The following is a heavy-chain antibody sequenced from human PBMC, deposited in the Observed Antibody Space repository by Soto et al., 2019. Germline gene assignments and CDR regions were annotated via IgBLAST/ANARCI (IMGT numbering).Heavy chain of an antibody. CDR1: GFTFSSYA. CDR3: AKDQGDYYDSSGYYYISPPEYFQH. D-gene: IGHD3-22*01. J-gene: IGHJ1*01. V-gene: IGHV3-23*01. Sequence: EVQLLESGGGLVQPGGSLRLSRAASGFTFSSYAMSWVRQAPGKGLEWVSAISGSGGSTYYADSVKGRFTISRDNSKNTLYLQMNSLRAEDTAVYYCAKDQGDYYDSSGYYYISPPEYFQHWGQGTLVTVSS. CDR2: ISGSGGST.